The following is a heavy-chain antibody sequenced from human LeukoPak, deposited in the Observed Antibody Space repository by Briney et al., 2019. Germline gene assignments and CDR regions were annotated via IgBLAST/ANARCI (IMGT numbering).Heavy chain of an antibody. V-gene: IGHV3-7*01. Sequence: GGSLRLSCAASGFTFSSYWMSWVRQAPGKGLEWVANIKQDGSEKYYVDSVKGRFTISRDNAKNSLYLQTNSLRAEDTAVYYCARDGHYYDSSGYPVYFDNWGQGTLVTVSS. CDR3: ARDGHYYDSSGYPVYFDN. CDR1: GFTFSSYW. D-gene: IGHD3-22*01. CDR2: IKQDGSEK. J-gene: IGHJ4*02.